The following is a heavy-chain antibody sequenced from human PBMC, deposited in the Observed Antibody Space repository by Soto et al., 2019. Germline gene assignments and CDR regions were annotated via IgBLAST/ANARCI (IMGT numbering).Heavy chain of an antibody. J-gene: IGHJ4*02. V-gene: IGHV1-46*01. CDR3: ARGLLGFGGPYYFDY. D-gene: IGHD2-15*01. CDR1: GYIFTRYY. CDR2: INPSGGST. Sequence: ASVKVSCKASGYIFTRYYMHWVRQAPGQGLEWMGIINPSGGSTSYTQKFQGRVTMTRDTSTSTVYMDLSSLRSEDTAVYYCARGLLGFGGPYYFDYWGQGTLVTVSS.